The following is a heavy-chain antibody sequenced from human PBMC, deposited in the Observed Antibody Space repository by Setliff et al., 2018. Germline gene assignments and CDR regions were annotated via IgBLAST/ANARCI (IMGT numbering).Heavy chain of an antibody. CDR1: GFTFSNYA. CDR2: IRGRGGST. J-gene: IGHJ4*02. CDR3: AKDRSRDYDDSSGYDH. V-gene: IGHV3-23*01. D-gene: IGHD3-22*01. Sequence: GGSLRLSCAASGFTFSNYAMNWVRQAPGQGLEWVSGIRGRGGSTYYIDSVRGRFTVSRDNSKNTLYLQMNSLRGEDTAVYYCAKDRSRDYDDSSGYDHWGQGTLVTVSS.